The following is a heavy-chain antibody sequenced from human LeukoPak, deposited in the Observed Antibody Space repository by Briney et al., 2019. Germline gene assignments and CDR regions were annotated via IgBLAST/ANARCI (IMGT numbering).Heavy chain of an antibody. CDR2: IWYDGINK. CDR3: ARDRSGYFHLDH. Sequence: GGSLRLSCAAPGFTFSSHGMHWVRQAPGEGLEWVAFIWYDGINKYYADSVKGRFTISRDNSKNTLYLQMNSLRAEDTAVYYCARDRSGYFHLDHWGQGTLVTVSS. D-gene: IGHD3-22*01. J-gene: IGHJ4*02. V-gene: IGHV3-33*01. CDR1: GFTFSSHG.